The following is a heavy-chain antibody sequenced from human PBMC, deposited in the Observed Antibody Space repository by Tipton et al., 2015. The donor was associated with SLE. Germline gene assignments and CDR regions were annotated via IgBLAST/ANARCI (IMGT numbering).Heavy chain of an antibody. CDR1: SYSISSGYY. CDR2: IYYSGNT. J-gene: IGHJ4*02. Sequence: TLSLTCTVSSYSISSGYYWGWIRQPPGKGLEWIGSIYHSGSIYYSGNTYYNPSLESRVTISADTFKNQFSLKVTSVTAADTAVYFCARIPPNNYGDYGHVDYWGPGILVTVSS. D-gene: IGHD4-17*01. V-gene: IGHV4-38-2*02. CDR3: ARIPPNNYGDYGHVDY.